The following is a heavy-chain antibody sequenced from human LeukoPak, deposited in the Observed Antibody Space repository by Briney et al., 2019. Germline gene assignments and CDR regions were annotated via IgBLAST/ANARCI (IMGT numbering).Heavy chain of an antibody. CDR3: ARGCSSTSCYTWYFDL. D-gene: IGHD2-2*02. CDR1: GYTFTSYD. CDR2: MNPNNGNT. Sequence: ASVKVSCKASGYTFTSYDINWVRQATGQGLEWMGWMNPNNGNTNYAQKLQGRVTMTTDTSTSTAYMELRSLRSDDTAVYYCARGCSSTSCYTWYFDLWGRGTLVTVSS. J-gene: IGHJ2*01. V-gene: IGHV1-18*01.